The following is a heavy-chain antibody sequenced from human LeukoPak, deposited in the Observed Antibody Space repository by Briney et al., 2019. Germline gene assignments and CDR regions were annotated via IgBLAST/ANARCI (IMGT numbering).Heavy chain of an antibody. CDR2: INPNSGGT. CDR1: GYTFTNYY. D-gene: IGHD3-22*01. V-gene: IGHV1-2*02. Sequence: GASVTVSFKASGYTFTNYYMHWVRQAPGQGLEWMGWINPNSGGTNYAQNFQGRVTMTRDTPISTAYMELSRLRSDDTAVYYCARGVVYYRLDYWGQGTLVTASS. CDR3: ARGVVYYRLDY. J-gene: IGHJ4*02.